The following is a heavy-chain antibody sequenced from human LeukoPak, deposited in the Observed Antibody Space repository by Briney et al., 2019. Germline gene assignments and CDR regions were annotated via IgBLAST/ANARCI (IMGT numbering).Heavy chain of an antibody. CDR3: ARGALWFGSKYNWFDP. CDR1: GGTFSSYA. J-gene: IGHJ5*02. V-gene: IGHV1-69*06. CDR2: IIPIFGTA. D-gene: IGHD3-10*01. Sequence: SVKVSCKASGGTFSSYAISWVRQAPGQGLEWMGGIIPIFGTANYAQKFQGRVTITADKSTSTAYMELSRLRSDDTAVYYCARGALWFGSKYNWFDPWGQGTLVTVSS.